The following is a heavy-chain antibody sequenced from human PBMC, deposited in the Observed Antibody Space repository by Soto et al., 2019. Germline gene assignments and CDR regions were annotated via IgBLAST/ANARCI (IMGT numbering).Heavy chain of an antibody. CDR1: GGSISSYY. D-gene: IGHD7-27*01. CDR2: IYYSGST. J-gene: IGHJ4*02. Sequence: QVQLQESGPGLVKPSETLSLTCTVSGGSISSYYWSWIRQPPGKGLEWIGYIYYSGSTNYNASLKSRVTISVDTSKNQFSLQLSSLTAADTAVYYCAGRWGRTFDYWGQATLVTVSS. V-gene: IGHV4-59*08. CDR3: AGRWGRTFDY.